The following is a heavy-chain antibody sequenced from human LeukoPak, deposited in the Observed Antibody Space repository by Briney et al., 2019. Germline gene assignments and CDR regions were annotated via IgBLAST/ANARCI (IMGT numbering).Heavy chain of an antibody. CDR1: GFPFSSYC. J-gene: IGHJ5*02. CDR2: IQSDGSTT. D-gene: IGHD6-19*01. Sequence: GGSLSVSFAASGFPFSSYCMHWVRLAPGKGLVWVSRIQSDGSTTNYADSVKGRFTISRDNAKNTLYLQMNSLRAEDTAVYYCTRELAVAGTWFDPWGQGTLVTVSS. V-gene: IGHV3-74*01. CDR3: TRELAVAGTWFDP.